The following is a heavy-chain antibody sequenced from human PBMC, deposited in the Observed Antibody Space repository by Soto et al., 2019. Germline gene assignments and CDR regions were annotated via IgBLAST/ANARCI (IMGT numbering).Heavy chain of an antibody. CDR2: INPSGGST. CDR3: ARDMSSSSWVPRVFDI. V-gene: IGHV1-46*03. Sequence: GASVKVSCKASGYTFTSYYIHWVRQAPGQGLEWLGIINPSGGSTRYAQKLQGRVTMTKDTSTSTVYMELSSLRSEDTAVYYCARDMSSSSWVPRVFDIWGQGTMVTVS. D-gene: IGHD6-13*01. J-gene: IGHJ3*02. CDR1: GYTFTSYY.